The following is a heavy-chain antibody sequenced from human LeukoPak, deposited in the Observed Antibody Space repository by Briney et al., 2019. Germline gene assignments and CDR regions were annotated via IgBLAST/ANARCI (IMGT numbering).Heavy chain of an antibody. Sequence: SETLSLTCTVSGDSIGSHYWSWIRQPPGNGLEWMGYIFYVGSTNYDPSLKSRVTISVDTSKNQFSLKLNSVTAADTAVYYCARDYYDSRGEAFDIWGQGTMVTVSS. J-gene: IGHJ3*02. D-gene: IGHD3-22*01. CDR2: IFYVGST. V-gene: IGHV4-59*11. CDR1: GDSIGSHY. CDR3: ARDYYDSRGEAFDI.